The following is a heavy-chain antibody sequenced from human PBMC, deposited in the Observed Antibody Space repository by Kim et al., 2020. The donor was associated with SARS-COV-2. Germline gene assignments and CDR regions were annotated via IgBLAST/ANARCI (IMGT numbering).Heavy chain of an antibody. CDR1: GGSFSGYY. CDR3: ASCGSRNRKMYYYYYMDV. Sequence: SETLSLTCAVYGGSFSGYYWSWIRQPPGKGLEWIGEINHSGSTNYNPSLKSRVTISVDTSKNQFSLKLSSVTAADTAVYYCASCGSRNRKMYYYYYMDVWGKGTTVTVSS. CDR2: INHSGST. D-gene: IGHD2-21*01. J-gene: IGHJ6*03. V-gene: IGHV4-34*01.